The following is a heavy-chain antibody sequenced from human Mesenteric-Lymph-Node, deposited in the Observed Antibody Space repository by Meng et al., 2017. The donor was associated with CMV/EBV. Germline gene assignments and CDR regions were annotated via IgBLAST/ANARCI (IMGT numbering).Heavy chain of an antibody. CDR2: IKPNSGDT. J-gene: IGHJ5*02. Sequence: SVNVSCKASGYTFTGYYLHWVRQAPGQRLEWMGWIKPNSGDTYYARRFQGRVTMTRDTSINTAYMELSSLTSDDTAVYYCTRGLKVVLYNWFDPWGQGTVVTVSS. CDR3: TRGLKVVLYNWFDP. D-gene: IGHD2-15*01. V-gene: IGHV1-2*02. CDR1: GYTFTGYY.